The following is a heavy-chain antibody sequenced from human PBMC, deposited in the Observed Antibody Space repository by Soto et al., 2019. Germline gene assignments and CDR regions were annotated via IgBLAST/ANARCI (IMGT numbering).Heavy chain of an antibody. Sequence: QLQLQESGPGLVKPSQTLSLTCTVSGGSISSGDDYWSWIRQHPGKGLEWIGYIHYSGSTYYNPSVQPRVSVSVDTAKNQFSLMVRAVTAADTAVYYCAREVSPNSSGWYRVLVRWFRPWGQGTLVTVSS. V-gene: IGHV4-31*03. J-gene: IGHJ5*02. CDR1: GGSISSGDDY. D-gene: IGHD6-13*01. CDR2: IHYSGST. CDR3: AREVSPNSSGWYRVLVRWFRP.